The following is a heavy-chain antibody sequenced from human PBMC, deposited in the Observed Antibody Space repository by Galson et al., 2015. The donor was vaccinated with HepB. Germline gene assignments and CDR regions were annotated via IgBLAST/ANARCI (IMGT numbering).Heavy chain of an antibody. CDR3: ASEGTVGATPLQH. D-gene: IGHD1-26*01. J-gene: IGHJ1*01. CDR1: GDSVSSNSAA. Sequence: CAISGDSVSSNSAAWNWIRQSPSRGLEWLGRTYYRSKWYNDYAVSVKSRIAINPDTSKNHFSLQLNSVTPEDTAVYYCASEGTVGATPLQHWGQGTLVTVSS. CDR2: TYYRSKWYN. V-gene: IGHV6-1*01.